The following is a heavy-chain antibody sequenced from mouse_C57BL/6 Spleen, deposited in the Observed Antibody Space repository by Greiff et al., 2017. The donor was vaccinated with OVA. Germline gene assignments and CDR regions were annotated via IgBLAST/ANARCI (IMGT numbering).Heavy chain of an antibody. V-gene: IGHV1-69*01. D-gene: IGHD3-2*02. CDR1: GYTFTSYW. CDR2: IDPSDSYT. J-gene: IGHJ3*01. CDR3: ARVDSSGYDWFAY. Sequence: QVQLQQPGAELVMPGASVKLSCKASGYTFTSYWMHWVKQRPGQGLEWLGEIDPSDSYTNYNQKFKGKSTLTVDKSSSTAYMQLSSLTSEDSAVYYCARVDSSGYDWFAYWGQGTLVTVSA.